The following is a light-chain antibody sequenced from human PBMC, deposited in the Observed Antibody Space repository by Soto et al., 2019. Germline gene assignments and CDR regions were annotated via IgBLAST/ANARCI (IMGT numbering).Light chain of an antibody. CDR3: SSYTSSSTLVV. V-gene: IGLV2-14*01. J-gene: IGLJ2*01. Sequence: QSVLTQPASVSGSPGQSITISCTGTSSDVGGYNYVSWYQQHQGKAPKLMIYDVSNRPSGVSNRFSGSKSGNTASLTISGLQAEDVADYYCSSYTSSSTLVVFGGGTKLTVL. CDR2: DVS. CDR1: SSDVGGYNY.